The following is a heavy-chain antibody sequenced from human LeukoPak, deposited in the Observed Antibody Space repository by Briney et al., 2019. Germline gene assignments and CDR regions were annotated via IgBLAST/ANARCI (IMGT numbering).Heavy chain of an antibody. CDR1: GGSISSGSYY. D-gene: IGHD6-19*01. V-gene: IGHV4-61*02. J-gene: IGHJ6*03. Sequence: PSQTLSLTCTVSGGSISSGSYYWSWIRQPAGKGLEWIGRIYTSGSTNYNPSLKSRVTISVDTSKNQFSLKLSSVSAADTAVYYCARAVAAYYYYYYMDVWGKGTTVTVSS. CDR3: ARAVAAYYYYYYMDV. CDR2: IYTSGST.